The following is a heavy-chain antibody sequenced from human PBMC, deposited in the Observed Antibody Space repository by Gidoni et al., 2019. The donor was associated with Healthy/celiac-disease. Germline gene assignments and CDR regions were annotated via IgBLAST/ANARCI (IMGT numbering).Heavy chain of an antibody. CDR2: IWYDGSNK. J-gene: IGHJ4*02. D-gene: IGHD3-22*01. Sequence: QVQLVESGGGVVQPGRSLRLSCAASGFTFSRYGMHWVRQAPGKGLEWVAVIWYDGSNKYYADSVKGRFTISRDNSKNTLYLQMNSLRAEDTAVYYCARSLYDSSGSRWYYFDYWGQGTLVTVSS. V-gene: IGHV3-33*01. CDR3: ARSLYDSSGSRWYYFDY. CDR1: GFTFSRYG.